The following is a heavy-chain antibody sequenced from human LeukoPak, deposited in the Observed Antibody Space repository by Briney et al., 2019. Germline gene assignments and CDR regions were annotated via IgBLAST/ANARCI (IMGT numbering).Heavy chain of an antibody. V-gene: IGHV4-39*02. D-gene: IGHD6-6*01. CDR2: IYYSGAT. Sequence: SETLSLTCTVSGDSISNTRYHWGWIRQPPGKGLEWIGSIYYSGATYYNPSLKSRVTISVDTSRNHFSLKLSSVTAADTAVYHCAREIVSSVESWGQGSLGTVSS. CDR3: AREIVSSVES. CDR1: GDSISNTRYH. J-gene: IGHJ4*02.